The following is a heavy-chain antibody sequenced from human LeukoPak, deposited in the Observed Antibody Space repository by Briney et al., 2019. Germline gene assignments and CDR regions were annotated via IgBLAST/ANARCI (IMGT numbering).Heavy chain of an antibody. CDR2: INPNSGGT. J-gene: IGHJ5*02. V-gene: IGHV1-2*02. CDR3: ARRKARYYGSGRLEGFDP. CDR1: GYTFTGYY. D-gene: IGHD3-10*01. Sequence: GASVKVSCKASGYTFTGYYMHWVRQAPGQGLEWMGWINPNSGGTNYAQKFQGRVTMTRDTSISTAYMELSRLRSDDTAVYYCARRKARYYGSGRLEGFDPWGQGTLVTVSS.